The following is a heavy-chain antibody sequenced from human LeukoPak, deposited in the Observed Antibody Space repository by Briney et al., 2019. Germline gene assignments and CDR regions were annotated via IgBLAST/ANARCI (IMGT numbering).Heavy chain of an antibody. CDR2: ISYDGSNK. CDR3: ARDPGSSWYGYYYYYMDV. Sequence: GGSLRLSCAASGSTFSSYAMHWVRQAPGKGLEWVAVISYDGSNKYYADSVKGRFTISRDNSKNTLYLQMNSLRAEDTAVYYCARDPGSSWYGYYYYYMDVWGKGTTVTVSS. CDR1: GSTFSSYA. D-gene: IGHD6-13*01. J-gene: IGHJ6*03. V-gene: IGHV3-30*04.